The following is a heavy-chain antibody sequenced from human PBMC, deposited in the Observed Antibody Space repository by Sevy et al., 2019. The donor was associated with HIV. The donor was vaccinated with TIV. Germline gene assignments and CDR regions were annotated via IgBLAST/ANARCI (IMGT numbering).Heavy chain of an antibody. CDR3: ARGEQLVHHYYYGMDV. Sequence: SETLSLTCTVSGGSISSGSYYWSWIRQPAGKGLEWIGRIYTSGSTNYNPSLKSRVTMSVNTSKSQFSLKLGSVTAADTAVYYCARGEQLVHHYYYGMDVWGQGTTVTVSS. CDR2: IYTSGST. CDR1: GGSISSGSYY. V-gene: IGHV4-61*02. J-gene: IGHJ6*02. D-gene: IGHD6-13*01.